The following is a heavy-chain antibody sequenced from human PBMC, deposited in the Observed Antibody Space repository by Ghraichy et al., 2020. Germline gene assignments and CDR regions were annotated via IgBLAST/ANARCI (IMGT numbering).Heavy chain of an antibody. V-gene: IGHV4-59*01. D-gene: IGHD2-21*02. J-gene: IGHJ3*02. CDR2: IYYSGGT. CDR1: GGSISSYY. CDR3: ARAPQGVVTAIDAFDI. Sequence: SETLSLTCTVSGGSISSYYWSWIRQPPGKGLEWIGYIYYSGGTNYNPSLKSRVTISVDTSKNQFSLKLSSVTAADTAVYYCARAPQGVVTAIDAFDIWGQGTMVTVSS.